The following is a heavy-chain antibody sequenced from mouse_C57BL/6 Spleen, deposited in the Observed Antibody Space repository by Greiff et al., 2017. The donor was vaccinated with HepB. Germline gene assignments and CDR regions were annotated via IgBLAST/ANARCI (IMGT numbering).Heavy chain of an antibody. CDR3: ARWTSQDGLPDV. D-gene: IGHD3-1*01. J-gene: IGHJ1*03. V-gene: IGHV1-50*01. Sequence: QVQLQQPGAELVKPGASVKLSCKASGYTFTSYWMQWVKQRPGQGLEWIGEIDPSDSYTNYNQKFKGKATLTVDTSSSTAYMQLSSLTSEDSAVYYCARWTSQDGLPDVWGTGTTVTVSS. CDR2: IDPSDSYT. CDR1: GYTFTSYW.